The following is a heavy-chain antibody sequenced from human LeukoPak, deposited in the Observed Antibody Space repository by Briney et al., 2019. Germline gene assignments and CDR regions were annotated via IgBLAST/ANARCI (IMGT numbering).Heavy chain of an antibody. D-gene: IGHD3-10*01. CDR1: GFTFSSYD. CDR2: IGTAGDT. Sequence: PGGSLRLSCAASGFTFSSYDMHWVRQATGKGLEWVSAIGTAGDTYYPGSVKGRFTLSRENAKNSLYLQMNSLRAGDTAVYYCARARMVRGVKGEFDYWGQGTLVTVSS. V-gene: IGHV3-13*01. J-gene: IGHJ4*02. CDR3: ARARMVRGVKGEFDY.